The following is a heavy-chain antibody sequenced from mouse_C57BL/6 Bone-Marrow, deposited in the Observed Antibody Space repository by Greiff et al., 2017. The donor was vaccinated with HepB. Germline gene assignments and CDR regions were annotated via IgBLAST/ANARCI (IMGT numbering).Heavy chain of an antibody. J-gene: IGHJ3*01. D-gene: IGHD1-1*01. CDR3: ATSTVVPLRGFAY. CDR2: IYPYNGVS. V-gene: IGHV1-31*01. CDR1: GYSFTGYY. Sequence: EVQRVESGPELVKPGASVKISCKASGYSFTGYYMHWVKQSHGNILDWIGYIYPYNGVSSYNQKFKGKATLTVDKSSSTAYMELRSLTSEDSAVYYCATSTVVPLRGFAYWGQGTLVTVSA.